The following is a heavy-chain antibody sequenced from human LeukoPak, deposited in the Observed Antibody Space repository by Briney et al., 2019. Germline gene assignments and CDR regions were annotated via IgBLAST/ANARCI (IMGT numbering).Heavy chain of an antibody. V-gene: IGHV3-48*03. CDR1: GFTFSSYE. Sequence: GGSLRLSCAASGFTFSSYEMNWVRQAPGKGLEWVSYISSSGSTIYYADSVKGRFTISRDNSKNTLYLQMNSLRAEDTAVYYCAKEIWPTVTTPGWTYFDYWGQGALVTVSS. D-gene: IGHD4-17*01. CDR3: AKEIWPTVTTPGWTYFDY. CDR2: ISSSGSTI. J-gene: IGHJ4*02.